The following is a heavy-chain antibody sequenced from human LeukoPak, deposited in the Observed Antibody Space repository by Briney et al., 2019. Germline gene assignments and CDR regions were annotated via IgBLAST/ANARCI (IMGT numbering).Heavy chain of an antibody. CDR1: GFTFSSYW. CDR3: ARVPASSPGDAFDI. D-gene: IGHD6-13*01. J-gene: IGHJ3*02. Sequence: GGSPRLSCAASGFTFSSYWMSWVRQAPGKGLEWVASIKEDGSDKYYVDSVKGRFTISRDNAKNSLCLQMNSLRAEDTAVYYCARVPASSPGDAFDIWGQGAMVTVSS. V-gene: IGHV3-7*01. CDR2: IKEDGSDK.